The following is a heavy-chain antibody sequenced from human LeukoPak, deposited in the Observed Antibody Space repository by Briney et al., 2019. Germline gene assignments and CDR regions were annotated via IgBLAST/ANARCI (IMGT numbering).Heavy chain of an antibody. CDR3: ARRYYGSGSYYNVDY. Sequence: GASVKVSCKASGYTFTSYAMNWVRQAPGQGLEWMGWINTNTGNPTYAQGFTGRFVFSLDTSVSTAYLHISSLKAEDTAVYYCARRYYGSGSYYNVDYWGQGTLVTVSS. J-gene: IGHJ4*02. CDR2: INTNTGNP. V-gene: IGHV7-4-1*02. D-gene: IGHD3-10*01. CDR1: GYTFTSYA.